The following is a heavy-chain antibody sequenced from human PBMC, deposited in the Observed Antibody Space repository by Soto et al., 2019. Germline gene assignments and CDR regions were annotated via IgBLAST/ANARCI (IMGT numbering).Heavy chain of an antibody. Sequence: PSETLSLTGTVSGGSISSYYWSWIRQPAGKGLEWIGRIYTSGSTNYNPSLKSRVTMSVDTSKNQFSLKLSSVTAADTAVYYCVRDRGQLGMRSIQMGIGAFDIWGQGTMVTVSS. D-gene: IGHD2-2*01. CDR2: IYTSGST. J-gene: IGHJ3*02. CDR3: VRDRGQLGMRSIQMGIGAFDI. CDR1: GGSISSYY. V-gene: IGHV4-4*07.